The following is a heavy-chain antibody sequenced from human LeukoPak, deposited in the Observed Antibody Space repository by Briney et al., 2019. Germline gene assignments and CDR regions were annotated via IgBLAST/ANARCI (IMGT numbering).Heavy chain of an antibody. CDR3: ARDVGEYCSSTNCYASNY. V-gene: IGHV1-46*01. CDR1: GYTFTSYY. D-gene: IGHD2-2*01. CDR2: INPSGGST. Sequence: GASVKVSCKASGYTFTSYYMHWVRQAPGQGLEWMGIINPSGGSTSYAQKFQGRVTMTRDMSTSTVYMELSSLRSEDTAVYYCARDVGEYCSSTNCYASNYWGQGTLVTVSS. J-gene: IGHJ4*02.